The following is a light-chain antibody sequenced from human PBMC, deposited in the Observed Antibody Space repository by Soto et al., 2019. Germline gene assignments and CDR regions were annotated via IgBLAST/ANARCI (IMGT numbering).Light chain of an antibody. CDR1: QSVSSTY. V-gene: IGKV3-20*01. J-gene: IGKJ2*01. Sequence: EIVLTQSPGTLSLSPGERATLSCSASQSVSSTYLAWYQQKPGHAPRLLIYGASSRATGIPDRFSGSGSGTDFTLTISRLEPEDFAVYFCQQYDSSLYTFGQGTKLEIK. CDR2: GAS. CDR3: QQYDSSLYT.